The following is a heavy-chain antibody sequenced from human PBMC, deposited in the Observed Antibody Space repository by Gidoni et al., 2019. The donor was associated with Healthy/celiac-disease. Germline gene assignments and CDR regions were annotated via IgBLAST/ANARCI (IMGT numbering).Heavy chain of an antibody. CDR2: ISGSGGST. V-gene: IGHV3-23*01. CDR1: GFPFSSYA. J-gene: IGHJ4*02. Sequence: EVQLLESGGGLVQPGGSLRLPCAASGFPFSSYAMSWVRQAPGKGLEWVSAISGSGGSTYYADSLKGRFTISRDNSKNTLYLQMNSLRAEDTAVYYCAKDGSGSYYNGDFDYWGQGTLVTVSS. CDR3: AKDGSGSYYNGDFDY. D-gene: IGHD3-10*01.